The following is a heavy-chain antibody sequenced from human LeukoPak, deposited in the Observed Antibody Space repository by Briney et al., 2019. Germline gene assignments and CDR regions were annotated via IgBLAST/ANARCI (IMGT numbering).Heavy chain of an antibody. V-gene: IGHV1-69*04. CDR1: GGTFSSYA. CDR2: IIPILGIA. CDR3: AKVLYSSSWSFWFDP. J-gene: IGHJ5*02. Sequence: GASVKVSCKASGGTFSSYAISWVRQAPGQGLEWMGRIIPILGIANYAQKFQGRVTITADKSTSTAYMELSSLRSEDTAVYYCAKVLYSSSWSFWFDPWGQGTLVTVSS. D-gene: IGHD6-13*01.